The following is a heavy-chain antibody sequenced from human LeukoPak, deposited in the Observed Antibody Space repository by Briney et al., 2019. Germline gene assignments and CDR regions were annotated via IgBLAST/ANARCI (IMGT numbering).Heavy chain of an antibody. J-gene: IGHJ5*02. CDR2: IYYSGST. CDR3: ARRQYSGYAWFDP. V-gene: IGHV4-39*01. D-gene: IGHD5-12*01. CDR1: GGSISSSSYY. Sequence: KPSETLSLTCTVSGGSISSSSYYWGWIRQPPGKGLEWIGGIYYSGSTYYNPSLKSRVTISVDTSKNQFSLKLSSVTAADTAVYYCARRQYSGYAWFDPWGQGTLVTVSS.